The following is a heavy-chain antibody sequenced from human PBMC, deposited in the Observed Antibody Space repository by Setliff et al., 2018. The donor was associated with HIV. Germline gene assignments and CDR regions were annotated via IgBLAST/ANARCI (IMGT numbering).Heavy chain of an antibody. D-gene: IGHD5-12*01. Sequence: GESLKISCKASGYSFTNFWIGWVRQMPGEGLEWMGIVHPGNSETRYSPSFQGQVTISADKSISTAYLQWSRLKASDTAMYYCARHGPMRDGYNHGAFDYWGQGTPVTVSS. CDR2: VHPGNSET. CDR1: GYSFTNFW. J-gene: IGHJ4*02. V-gene: IGHV5-51*01. CDR3: ARHGPMRDGYNHGAFDY.